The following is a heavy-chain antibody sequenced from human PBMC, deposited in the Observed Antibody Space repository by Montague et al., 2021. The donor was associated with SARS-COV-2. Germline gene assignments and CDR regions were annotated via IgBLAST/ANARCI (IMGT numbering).Heavy chain of an antibody. CDR2: IYYSGST. CDR1: GGSISSYY. V-gene: IGHV4-59*01. J-gene: IGHJ6*02. Sequence: SETLSLTCTVSGGSISSYYWSWIRQPPGKGLEWIGYIYYSGSTNYNPYLKSRGTISVATSKNQFYLKLSPVTAADTAVYYCTRDSRTSGWGYWYHGLDVWGQGTTVTVSS. D-gene: IGHD6-19*01. CDR3: TRDSRTSGWGYWYHGLDV.